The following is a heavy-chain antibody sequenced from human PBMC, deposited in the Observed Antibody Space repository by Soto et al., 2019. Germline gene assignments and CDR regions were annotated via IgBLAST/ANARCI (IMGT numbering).Heavy chain of an antibody. J-gene: IGHJ6*02. CDR3: ASSSGGGYYYYGKDV. V-gene: IGHV2-70*01. Sequence: SGPTLVNPTQTLTLTCTFSGFSLSTSGMCVSWIRQPPGKALEWLALIDWDDDKYYSTSLKTRLTISKDTSKNQVVLTMTNMDPVDTATYYCASSSGGGYYYYGKDVWGQGTTVTVSS. CDR1: GFSLSTSGMC. D-gene: IGHD6-19*01. CDR2: IDWDDDK.